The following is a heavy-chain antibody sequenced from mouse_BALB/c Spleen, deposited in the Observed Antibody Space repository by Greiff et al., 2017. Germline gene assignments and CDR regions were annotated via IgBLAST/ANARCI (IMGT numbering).Heavy chain of an antibody. D-gene: IGHD1-1*01. CDR3: ATDYYGSSYYAMDY. CDR2: ISSGSSTI. V-gene: IGHV5-17*02. CDR1: GFTFSSFG. Sequence: EVKVVESGGGLVQPGGSRKLSCAASGFTFSSFGMHWVRQAPEKGLEWVAYISSGSSTIYYADTVKGRFTISRDNPKNTLFLQMTSLRSEDTAMYYCATDYYGSSYYAMDYWGQGTSVTVSS. J-gene: IGHJ4*01.